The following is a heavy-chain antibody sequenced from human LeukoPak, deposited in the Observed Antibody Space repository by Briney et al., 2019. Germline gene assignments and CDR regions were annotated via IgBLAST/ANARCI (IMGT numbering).Heavy chain of an antibody. J-gene: IGHJ5*02. D-gene: IGHD5-18*01. CDR1: GFTFSSYA. CDR2: ISGSGGST. V-gene: IGHV3-23*01. CDR3: AKDRGYSYGHRNWFDP. Sequence: GGSLRLSCAASGFTFSSYAMSWVRQAPGKGLEWVSAISGSGGSTYYADSVKGRFTISRDNSQDTLYLQMNSLRAEDTAVYYCAKDRGYSYGHRNWFDPWGQGTLVTVSS.